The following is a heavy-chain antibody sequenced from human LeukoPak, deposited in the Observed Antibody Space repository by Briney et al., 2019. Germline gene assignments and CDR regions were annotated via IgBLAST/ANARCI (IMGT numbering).Heavy chain of an antibody. Sequence: PGGSLRLSCVVSGFTLSSRWMMWVRQAPGEGLEWMTNINLDGSEKNYVDSVKGRFTITRDNAENTLYLQMNSLKVEDSANYYCTTYDSWSGYNIAYWGQGTLVTVST. CDR3: TTYDSWSGYNIAY. V-gene: IGHV3-7*01. J-gene: IGHJ4*02. CDR1: GFTLSSRW. D-gene: IGHD3-3*01. CDR2: INLDGSEK.